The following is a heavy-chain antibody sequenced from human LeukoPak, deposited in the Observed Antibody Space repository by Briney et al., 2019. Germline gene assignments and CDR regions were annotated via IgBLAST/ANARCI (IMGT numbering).Heavy chain of an antibody. D-gene: IGHD3-22*01. Sequence: GGSLRLSCAVSGFTFSSDDMRWGLRAPGRGGEGWSGIGTAGDTYYPGSLMGRCTISRENAKNSLSLQMNSLRAGHTAVYYCARDYYDSSGYSGFDYWGQGTLVTVPS. CDR2: IGTAGDT. J-gene: IGHJ4*02. CDR3: ARDYYDSSGYSGFDY. CDR1: GFTFSSDD. V-gene: IGHV3-13*01.